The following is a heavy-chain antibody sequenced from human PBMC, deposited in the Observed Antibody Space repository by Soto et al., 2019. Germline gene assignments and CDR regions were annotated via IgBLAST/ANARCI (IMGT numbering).Heavy chain of an antibody. CDR2: IYYSGST. V-gene: IGHV4-59*08. CDR1: GGSIDSYY. D-gene: IGHD3-3*01. J-gene: IGHJ6*02. Sequence: SETLSLTCTVSGGSIDSYYWSWIRQPPGKGLEWIGYIYYSGSTNYKPSLKSRVSISVDTSKHQFSLNLASVSAADTAVYYCARTSLTIFGPSHDYYGMGVWGLGPTVTVS. CDR3: ARTSLTIFGPSHDYYGMGV.